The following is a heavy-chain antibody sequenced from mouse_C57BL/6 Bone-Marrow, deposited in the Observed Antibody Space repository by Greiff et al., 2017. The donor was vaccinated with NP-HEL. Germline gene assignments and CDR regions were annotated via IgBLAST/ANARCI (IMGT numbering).Heavy chain of an antibody. D-gene: IGHD4-1*01. CDR1: GYTFTNYW. CDR2: IYPGGGYT. Sequence: VQLQQSGAELVRPGTSVKMSCKASGYTFTNYWIGWAKQRPGHGLEWIGDIYPGGGYTNYNEKFKGKATLTAAKSSSTAYMQFSSLTSEDAAIDYCARWGTLGAWFAYWGQGTLVTVSA. V-gene: IGHV1-63*01. CDR3: ARWGTLGAWFAY. J-gene: IGHJ3*01.